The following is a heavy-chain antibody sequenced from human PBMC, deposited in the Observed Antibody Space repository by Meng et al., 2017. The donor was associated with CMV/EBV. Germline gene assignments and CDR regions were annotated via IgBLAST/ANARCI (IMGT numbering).Heavy chain of an antibody. CDR3: ASKFWSGFYYYGMDV. CDR2: ISGSGGST. J-gene: IGHJ6*02. V-gene: IGHV3-23*01. CDR1: GFTFSNYA. Sequence: GESLKISCAASGFTFSNYAMSWVRQAPGKGLEWVSAISGSGGSTYYADSVKGRFTISRNNSKNTLYLQMNSLRAEDTAVYYCASKFWSGFYYYGMDVWGQGTTVTVSS. D-gene: IGHD3-3*01.